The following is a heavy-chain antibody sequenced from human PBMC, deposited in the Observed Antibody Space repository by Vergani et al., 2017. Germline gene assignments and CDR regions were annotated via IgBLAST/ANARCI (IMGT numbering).Heavy chain of an antibody. Sequence: QLQLQESGPGLVKPSETLSLTCTVSGGSISSSSYYWGWIRQPPGKGLEWIGSIYYSGSTYYNPSLKSRVTISVDTSKNQFSLKLSSVTAADTAVYYCARSYYESSGYYPFDYWGQGTLVTVSS. CDR3: ARSYYESSGYYPFDY. CDR1: GGSISSSSYY. V-gene: IGHV4-39*01. D-gene: IGHD3-22*01. CDR2: IYYSGST. J-gene: IGHJ4*02.